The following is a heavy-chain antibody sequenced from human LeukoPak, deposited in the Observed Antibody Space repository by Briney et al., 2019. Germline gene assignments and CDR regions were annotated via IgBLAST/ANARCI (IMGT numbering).Heavy chain of an antibody. V-gene: IGHV1-18*01. D-gene: IGHD6-13*01. CDR2: SSTNTGNT. CDR1: GYTFTGFG. J-gene: IGHJ4*02. CDR3: ARDGSSSWYQN. Sequence: GASVKVSCKASGYTFTGFGISWVRQAPGQGLEWVGWSSTNTGNTNYAQKFQGRVTMTTDTSTSTAYMEVRSLRSDDTAVYYCARDGSSSWYQNWGQGTLVTVSS.